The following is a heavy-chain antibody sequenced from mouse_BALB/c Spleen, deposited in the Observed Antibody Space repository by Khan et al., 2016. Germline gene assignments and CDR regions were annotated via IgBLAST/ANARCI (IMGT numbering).Heavy chain of an antibody. CDR2: ILPGTDST. Sequence: QVQLQQSGAELMKPGASVKLSCKASGYTFSRYWIEWIKERPGHGLEWIGEILPGTDSTNYNDTFKGKAAFTAESSSSTAYIQLNSLTSEDSAGYYCASGASWGQGTLVTVSA. CDR1: GYTFSRYW. V-gene: IGHV1-9*01. J-gene: IGHJ3*01. CDR3: ASGAS.